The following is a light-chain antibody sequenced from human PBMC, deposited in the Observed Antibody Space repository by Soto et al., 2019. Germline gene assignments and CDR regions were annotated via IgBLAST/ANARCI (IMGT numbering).Light chain of an antibody. J-gene: IGKJ1*01. CDR1: QSVNSSF. Sequence: IMLTESPGTLSLSPGERATLSCSASQSVNSSFLAWYQQKPGQALRLLIYGASTRPTGIPDRFSGSGSGTDFTHSINRRDPEDCAKYVCQSYDTSLWTFGHGTKVEMK. V-gene: IGKV3-20*01. CDR3: QSYDTSLWT. CDR2: GAS.